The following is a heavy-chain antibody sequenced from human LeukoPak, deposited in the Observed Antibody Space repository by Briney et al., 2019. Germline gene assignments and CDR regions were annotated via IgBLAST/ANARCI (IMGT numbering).Heavy chain of an antibody. V-gene: IGHV4-4*07. CDR1: GGSISIYY. CDR3: ARGRYCTTTSCTYWYFDL. Sequence: DTLSLTCTVSGGSISIYYWSWIRQPAGGGREWIGRVYSSGTTNYHPSLQSRVTMSVDSYKNQFSLKLNSVTAADTTVYYCARGRYCTTTSCTYWYFDLWGRGTLVTVSS. J-gene: IGHJ2*01. CDR2: VYSSGTT. D-gene: IGHD2-2*01.